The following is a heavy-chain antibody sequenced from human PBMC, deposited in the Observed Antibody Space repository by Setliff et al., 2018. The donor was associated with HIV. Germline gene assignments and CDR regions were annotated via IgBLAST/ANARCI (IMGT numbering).Heavy chain of an antibody. J-gene: IGHJ4*02. CDR2: VSFDGSYK. CDR3: ARDLAY. V-gene: IGHV3-30*14. CDR1: GFTFSSYV. Sequence: GGSLRLSCAASGFTFSSYVMHWVRQAPGKGLECVAVVSFDGSYKYYPDSVKGRFTISRDSSKNTLYLQMNSLRGDDTAVYYCARDLAYWGQGTLVTVSS.